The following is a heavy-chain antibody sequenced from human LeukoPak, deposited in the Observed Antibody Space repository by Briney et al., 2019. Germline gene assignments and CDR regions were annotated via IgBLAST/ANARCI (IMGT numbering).Heavy chain of an antibody. J-gene: IGHJ3*02. CDR1: GGSFSGYY. V-gene: IGHV4-34*01. CDR3: ARQYYYDFWSGQAWAFDI. Sequence: SETLSLTCAVYGGSFSGYYWSWIRQPPGKGLEWIGEINHSGSTNYNPSLKSRVTISVDTSKNQFSLKLSSVTAADTAVYYCARQYYYDFWSGQAWAFDIWGQGTMVTVSS. D-gene: IGHD3-3*01. CDR2: INHSGST.